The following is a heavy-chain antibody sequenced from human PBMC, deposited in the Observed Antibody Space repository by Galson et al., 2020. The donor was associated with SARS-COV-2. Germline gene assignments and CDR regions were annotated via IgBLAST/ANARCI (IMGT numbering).Heavy chain of an antibody. V-gene: IGHV3-48*03. Sequence: GGSLRLSCAASGFTFSSYEMNWVRQAPGKGLEWVSYISSSGSTIYYADSVKGRFTTSRDNAKNSLYLQMNSLRAEDTAVYYCARDSVLRYFDWLLYYYGMDVWGQGTTVTVSS. D-gene: IGHD3-9*01. CDR3: ARDSVLRYFDWLLYYYGMDV. J-gene: IGHJ6*02. CDR1: GFTFSSYE. CDR2: ISSSGSTI.